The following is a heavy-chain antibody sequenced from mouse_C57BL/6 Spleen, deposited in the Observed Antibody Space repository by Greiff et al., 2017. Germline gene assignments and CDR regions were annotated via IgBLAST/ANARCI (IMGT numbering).Heavy chain of an antibody. CDR2: ICSGSSTI. CDR1: GFTFSDYG. Sequence: DVKLVESGGGLVKPGGSLKLSCAASGFTFSDYGMHWVRQAPGKGLEWVAYICSGSSTIYYADTVKGRVTISSDTAKNTLFLQMTSLRSEDTAMYCCARRRYYGSRYFDVWGTGTTVTVSS. D-gene: IGHD1-1*01. J-gene: IGHJ1*03. CDR3: ARRRYYGSRYFDV. V-gene: IGHV5-17*01.